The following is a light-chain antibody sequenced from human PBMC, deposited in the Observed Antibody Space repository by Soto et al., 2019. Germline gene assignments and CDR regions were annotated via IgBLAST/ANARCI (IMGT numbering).Light chain of an antibody. V-gene: IGKV3-20*01. CDR1: QSVSSN. CDR3: QHYDSLPIT. J-gene: IGKJ5*01. Sequence: EIVLTESPGTLSLSPGARATLSCRASQSVSSNLAWYKQKPGQPPRIIIYGASSRATGIPDRFSGSGSGTEFTLTISRLEPEDFEVFYCQHYDSLPITFGQGTRLEIK. CDR2: GAS.